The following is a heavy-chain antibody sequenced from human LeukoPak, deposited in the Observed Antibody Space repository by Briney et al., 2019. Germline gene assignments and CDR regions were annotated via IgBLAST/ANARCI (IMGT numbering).Heavy chain of an antibody. Sequence: SQTLSLTCTVSGGSISSGSYYWGWIRQPAGRGLEWIGRIYTSGSTNYNPSLKSRVTISVDTSKNQFSLKLSSVTAADTAVYYCARGYCSSTSCYNYYYGMDVWGQGTTVTVSS. D-gene: IGHD2-2*02. V-gene: IGHV4-61*02. CDR3: ARGYCSSTSCYNYYYGMDV. CDR1: GGSISSGSYY. J-gene: IGHJ6*02. CDR2: IYTSGST.